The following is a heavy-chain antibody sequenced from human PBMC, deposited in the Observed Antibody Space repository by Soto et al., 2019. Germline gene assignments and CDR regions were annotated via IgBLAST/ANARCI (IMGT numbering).Heavy chain of an antibody. CDR2: ISSSSSYI. CDR3: ARDLPAGYTLLRAFDY. D-gene: IGHD6-13*01. J-gene: IGHJ4*02. V-gene: IGHV3-21*01. Sequence: GGSLRLSCAASGFTFSSYSMNWVRQAPGKGLEWVSSISSSSSYIYYADSVKGRFTISRDNAKNSLYLQMNSLRAEDTAVYYCARDLPAGYTLLRAFDYWGQGTLVTVSS. CDR1: GFTFSSYS.